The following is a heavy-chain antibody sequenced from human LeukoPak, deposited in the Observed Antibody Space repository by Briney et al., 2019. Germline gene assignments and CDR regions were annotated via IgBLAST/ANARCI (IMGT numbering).Heavy chain of an antibody. V-gene: IGHV4-59*01. Sequence: SETLPLTCTVSGGSINNYYWSWIRQPPGKGLEWIGHIYYTGSTNYNPSLKSRVTISVDTSKNQFSLKLSSVTAADTAVYYCARLLGPLDYVWGSSRSKWGQGTLVTVSS. J-gene: IGHJ4*02. CDR3: ARLLGPLDYVWGSSRSK. CDR1: GGSINNYY. CDR2: IYYTGST. D-gene: IGHD3-16*02.